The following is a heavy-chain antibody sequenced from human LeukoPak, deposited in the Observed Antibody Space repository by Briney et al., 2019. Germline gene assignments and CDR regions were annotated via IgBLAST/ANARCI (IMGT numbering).Heavy chain of an antibody. CDR2: IRYDGSNK. D-gene: IGHD2-15*01. CDR3: ASTGYCSGGSCSYYYDSSGYVDY. V-gene: IGHV3-30*02. Sequence: QPGGSLRLSCAASGFTLSSYGMHWVRQAPGKGLEWVAFIRYDGSNKYYADSVKGRFTISRDNSKNTLYLQMNSLRAEDTAVYYCASTGYCSGGSCSYYYDSSGYVDYWGQGTLVTVSS. J-gene: IGHJ4*02. CDR1: GFTLSSYG.